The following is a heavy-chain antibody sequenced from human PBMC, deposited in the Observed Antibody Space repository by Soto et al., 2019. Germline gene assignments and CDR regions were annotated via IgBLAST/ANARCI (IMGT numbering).Heavy chain of an antibody. CDR3: ARALTTGTVFDP. CDR1: GCSISSGGYY. CDR2: IYYSGST. V-gene: IGHV4-31*03. Sequence: QVQLQESGPGLVKPSQTLSLTCTVSGCSISSGGYYWSWIRQHPGKGLEWIGYIYYSGSTHYNPSLKSRVTVSLDTSKNQFSLKLSSVTAADTAVYYCARALTTGTVFDPWGQGTLVTVSS. J-gene: IGHJ5*02. D-gene: IGHD4-17*01.